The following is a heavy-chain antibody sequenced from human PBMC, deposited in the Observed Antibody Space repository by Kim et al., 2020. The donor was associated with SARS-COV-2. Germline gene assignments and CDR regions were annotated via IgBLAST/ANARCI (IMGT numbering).Heavy chain of an antibody. D-gene: IGHD2-21*02. J-gene: IGHJ6*02. CDR3: ARSHIVVVTATQDGMDV. V-gene: IGHV3-11*03. Sequence: VKGRITITRDNAKNSLYLQMNSLRAEDTAVYYCARSHIVVVTATQDGMDVWGQGTTVTVSS.